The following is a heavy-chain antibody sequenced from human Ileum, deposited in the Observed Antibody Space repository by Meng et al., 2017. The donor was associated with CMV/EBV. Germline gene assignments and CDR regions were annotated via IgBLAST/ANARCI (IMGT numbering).Heavy chain of an antibody. D-gene: IGHD3-10*01. CDR3: GRAGARGVPVDM. CDR2: LRTSGTT. Sequence: LKELGPGLVKPSVTLSLTCIVSGVSIRGYHWTWSRKPAGKGLEWIGRLRTSGTTDHNPSLKSRVTLSIDTSKNQFSLKLNSVTAADTAVYYCGRAGARGVPVDMWGQGTLVTVSS. V-gene: IGHV4-4*07. J-gene: IGHJ4*02. CDR1: GVSIRGYH.